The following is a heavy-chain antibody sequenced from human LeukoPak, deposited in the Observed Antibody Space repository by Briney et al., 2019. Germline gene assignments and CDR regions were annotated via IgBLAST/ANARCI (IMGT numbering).Heavy chain of an antibody. Sequence: ASVKVSCKASGYTFTSYGISWVRQAPGQGLEWMGWVSTYNGNTKYAQNLQGRVTTTTDTSTSTAYMELRSLRSDDTAMYYCARQSTGSYYSPIDYWGQGTLVTVTS. D-gene: IGHD1-26*01. CDR1: GYTFTSYG. CDR3: ARQSTGSYYSPIDY. V-gene: IGHV1-18*01. J-gene: IGHJ4*02. CDR2: VSTYNGNT.